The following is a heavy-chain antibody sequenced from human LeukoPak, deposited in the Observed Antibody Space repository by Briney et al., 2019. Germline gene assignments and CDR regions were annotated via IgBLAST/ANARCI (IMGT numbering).Heavy chain of an antibody. J-gene: IGHJ3*02. CDR1: GGSISSYY. V-gene: IGHV4-4*07. D-gene: IGHD3-10*01. Sequence: SETLSLTCTVSGGSISSYYWSWIRQPAGKGLEWIGRIYTSGSTNYNPSLKSRVTMSVDTSKNQFSLKLSSVTAADTAVYYCARDGGLARHRGRAFDIWGQGTMVTVSS. CDR2: IYTSGST. CDR3: ARDGGLARHRGRAFDI.